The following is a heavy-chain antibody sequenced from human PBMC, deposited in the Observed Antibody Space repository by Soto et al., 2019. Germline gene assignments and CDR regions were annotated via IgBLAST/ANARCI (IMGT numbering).Heavy chain of an antibody. CDR1: GYTFTSYD. V-gene: IGHV1-8*01. Sequence: ASVKVSCKASGYTFTSYDINWVRQATGQGLEWMGWMNPNSGNTGYAQKFQGRVTMTRNTSISTAYMELSSLRSEDTAVYYCARGINYDFWSGYYLGVDYWGQGILVTVS. CDR2: MNPNSGNT. J-gene: IGHJ4*02. D-gene: IGHD3-3*01. CDR3: ARGINYDFWSGYYLGVDY.